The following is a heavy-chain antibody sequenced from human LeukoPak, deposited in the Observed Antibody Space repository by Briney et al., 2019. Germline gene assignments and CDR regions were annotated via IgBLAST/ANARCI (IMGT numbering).Heavy chain of an antibody. CDR3: ARGIYRGYSYGYDY. CDR2: ISWNSGSI. D-gene: IGHD5-18*01. J-gene: IGHJ4*02. CDR1: GFTFDDYA. V-gene: IGHV3-9*01. Sequence: GRSLRLSCAASGFTFDDYAMHWVRQAPGEGLEWVSGISWNSGSIGYADSVKGRFTISRDNAKNSLYLQMNSLRAEDTAVYYCARGIYRGYSYGYDYWGRGTLVTVSS.